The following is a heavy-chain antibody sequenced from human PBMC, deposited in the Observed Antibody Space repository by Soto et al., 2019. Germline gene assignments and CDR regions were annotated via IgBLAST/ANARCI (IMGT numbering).Heavy chain of an antibody. J-gene: IGHJ4*02. CDR2: IYYSGST. V-gene: IGHV4-59*08. D-gene: IGHD3-10*01. CDR3: ARRRSSGEPYYFDY. CDR1: GGSISSYY. Sequence: SETLSLTCTVAGGSISSYYWSWIRQPPGKGLEWIGYIYYSGSTNYNPSLKSRVTISVDTSNNQSSLKLSSVTAADTAVYYCARRRSSGEPYYFDYWGQGTPVTVSS.